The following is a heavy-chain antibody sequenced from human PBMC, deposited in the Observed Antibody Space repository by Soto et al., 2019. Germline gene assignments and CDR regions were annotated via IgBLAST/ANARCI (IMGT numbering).Heavy chain of an antibody. CDR3: ARELIGGSWNWFDP. J-gene: IGHJ5*02. CDR2: ISSSSSTI. D-gene: IGHD2-15*01. Sequence: PGGSLRLSCAASGFTFSSYSMNWGRQAPGKGLEWVSYISSSSSTIYYADSVKGRFTISRDNAKNSLYLQMNSLRAEDTAVYYCARELIGGSWNWFDPWGQGTLVTVSS. V-gene: IGHV3-48*01. CDR1: GFTFSSYS.